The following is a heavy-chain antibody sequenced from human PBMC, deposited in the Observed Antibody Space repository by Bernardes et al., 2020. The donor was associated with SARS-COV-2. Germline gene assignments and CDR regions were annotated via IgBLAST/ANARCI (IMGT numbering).Heavy chain of an antibody. CDR1: GFTFSDYY. D-gene: IGHD3-16*01. V-gene: IGHV3-11*06. J-gene: IGHJ6*02. Sequence: GGSLRLSCAASGFTFSDYYMSWIRQAPGKGLEWVSYISSSSSYTNYADSVKGRFTISRDNAKNSLYLQMNSLRAEDTAVYYCARDEGEYYYYGMDVWGQGTTVTVSS. CDR2: ISSSSSYT. CDR3: ARDEGEYYYYGMDV.